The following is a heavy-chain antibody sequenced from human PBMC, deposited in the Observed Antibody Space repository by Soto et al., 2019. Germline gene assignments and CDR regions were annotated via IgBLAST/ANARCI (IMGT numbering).Heavy chain of an antibody. D-gene: IGHD2-2*02. CDR3: ARDRVIVVVPAAISNYYYGMDV. Sequence: GASVKVSCKASGYTFTSYGISWVRQAPGQGLEWMGWISAYNGNTNYAQKLQGRVTMTTDTSTSTAYMELRSLRSDDTAVYYCARDRVIVVVPAAISNYYYGMDVWGQGTTVTVSS. J-gene: IGHJ6*02. CDR1: GYTFTSYG. CDR2: ISAYNGNT. V-gene: IGHV1-18*04.